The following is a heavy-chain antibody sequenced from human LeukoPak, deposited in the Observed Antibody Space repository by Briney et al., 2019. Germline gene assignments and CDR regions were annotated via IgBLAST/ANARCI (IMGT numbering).Heavy chain of an antibody. D-gene: IGHD6-6*01. CDR1: GFTFSSYA. V-gene: IGHV3-30*04. CDR3: ARAAPSPYDAFDI. CDR2: ISYDGSNK. Sequence: GGSLRLSCAASGFTFSSYAMHWVRQAPGKGLEWVAVISYDGSNKYYADSVKGRFTISRDNSKNTLYLQMNSLRAEDTAVYYCARAAPSPYDAFDIWGQGTMVTVSS. J-gene: IGHJ3*02.